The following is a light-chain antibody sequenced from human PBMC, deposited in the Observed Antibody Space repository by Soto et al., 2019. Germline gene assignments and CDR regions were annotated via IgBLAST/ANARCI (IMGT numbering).Light chain of an antibody. CDR3: TSWTTSTTMI. CDR1: SSDIGAYNF. V-gene: IGLV2-14*03. Sequence: QSALTQPASVSGSPGQSITISCTGTSSDIGAYNFVTWYQQHPGKAPKLMLYDVNIRASGVSNRFSGSKSGNTASLTISGLQAEDEAGYYCTSWTTSTTMIFGGGTKGTVL. J-gene: IGLJ2*01. CDR2: DVN.